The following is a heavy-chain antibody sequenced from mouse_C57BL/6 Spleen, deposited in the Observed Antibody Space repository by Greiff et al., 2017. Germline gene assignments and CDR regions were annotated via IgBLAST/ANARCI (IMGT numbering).Heavy chain of an antibody. CDR1: GFTFSDYG. Sequence: EVKVVESGGGLVKPGGSLKLSCAASGFTFSDYGMHWVRQAPEKGLEWVAYISSGSSTIYYADTVKGRFTISRDKAKNTLFLQMTSLRSEDTAMYYCARGDYDSSMDYWGQGTSVTVSS. CDR3: ARGDYDSSMDY. D-gene: IGHD2-4*01. V-gene: IGHV5-17*01. CDR2: ISSGSSTI. J-gene: IGHJ4*01.